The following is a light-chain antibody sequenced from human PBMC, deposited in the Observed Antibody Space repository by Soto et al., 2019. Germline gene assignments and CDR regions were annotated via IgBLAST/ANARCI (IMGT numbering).Light chain of an antibody. J-gene: IGKJ5*01. CDR2: GAS. Sequence: DIQMTQSPSSLSASVGDRVTITFRTSQSINIYLNWYQQKVGEPPRLLIFGASNLQSGVPSRFSGSGVGTHFTLTISSLQAEDFATYYCQQGYTKSPLTFAGGTRLEIK. V-gene: IGKV1-39*01. CDR1: QSINIY. CDR3: QQGYTKSPLT.